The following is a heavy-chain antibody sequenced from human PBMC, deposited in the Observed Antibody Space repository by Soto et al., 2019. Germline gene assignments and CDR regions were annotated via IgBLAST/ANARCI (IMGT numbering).Heavy chain of an antibody. CDR3: ARARRGIVVVPAAINYYYYGMDV. D-gene: IGHD2-2*02. Sequence: SVKVSCKASGFTFTSSAVQWVRQARGQRLEWIGWIVVGSGNTNYAQKFQERVTITRDMSTSTAYMELSSLRSEDTAVYYCARARRGIVVVPAAINYYYYGMDVWGQGTRVTVSS. CDR2: IVVGSGNT. CDR1: GFTFTSSA. V-gene: IGHV1-58*01. J-gene: IGHJ6*02.